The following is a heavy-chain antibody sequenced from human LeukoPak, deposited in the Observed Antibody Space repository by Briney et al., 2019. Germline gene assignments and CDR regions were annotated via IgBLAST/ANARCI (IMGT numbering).Heavy chain of an antibody. CDR1: GYTFTCYG. CDR3: ARVNLGYCSSTSCYDTPPDAFDI. Sequence: ASVKVSCKASGYTFTCYGISWVRQAPGQGLEWMGWISAYNGNTNYAQKLQGRVTMTTDTSTSTAYMELRSLRSDDTAVYYCARVNLGYCSSTSCYDTPPDAFDIWGQGTMVTVSS. D-gene: IGHD2-2*01. J-gene: IGHJ3*02. V-gene: IGHV1-18*01. CDR2: ISAYNGNT.